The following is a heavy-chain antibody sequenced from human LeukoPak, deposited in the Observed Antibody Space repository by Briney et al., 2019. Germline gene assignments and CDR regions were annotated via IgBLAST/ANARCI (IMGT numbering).Heavy chain of an antibody. CDR2: IDPSDSYT. CDR1: GYGFTNYW. Sequence: GESLRISCKGSGYGFTNYWISWVRQMPGKGLEWIGRIDPSDSYTNYRPSFRGHVTISADKSISTAYLQWSSLKASDTAMYYCARHGSSPGLGAFDIWGQGTMVTVSS. D-gene: IGHD6-6*01. CDR3: ARHGSSPGLGAFDI. V-gene: IGHV5-10-1*01. J-gene: IGHJ3*02.